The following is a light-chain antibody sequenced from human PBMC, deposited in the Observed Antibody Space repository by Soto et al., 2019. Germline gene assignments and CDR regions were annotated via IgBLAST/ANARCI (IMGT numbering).Light chain of an antibody. CDR3: CSYTSSNIYV. J-gene: IGLJ1*01. V-gene: IGLV2-14*01. Sequence: SVLTRPASVSGSPGESITISCTGTSSDVGGYKFVSWYQQHPGKAPKLMTYDVSNRPSGVSNRFSGSKSDNTASLTISGLQAEDEADYYCCSYTSSNIYVFGTGTKVTVL. CDR2: DVS. CDR1: SSDVGGYKF.